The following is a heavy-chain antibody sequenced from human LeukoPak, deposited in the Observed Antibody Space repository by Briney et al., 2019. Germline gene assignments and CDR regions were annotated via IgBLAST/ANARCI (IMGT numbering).Heavy chain of an antibody. CDR2: IIPIFGTA. Sequence: GASVKVSCKASGGTFSSYAISWVRQAPGQGLEWMGGIIPIFGTANYAQKFQGRVTITADESTSTAYMELSSLRSEDTAVYYCARVHVNILTGYYFFDYWGQGTLVTVSS. CDR3: ARVHVNILTGYYFFDY. J-gene: IGHJ4*02. CDR1: GGTFSSYA. D-gene: IGHD3-9*01. V-gene: IGHV1-69*13.